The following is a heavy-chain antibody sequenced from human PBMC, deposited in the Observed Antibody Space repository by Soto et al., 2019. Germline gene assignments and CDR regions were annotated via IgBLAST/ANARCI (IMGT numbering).Heavy chain of an antibody. Sequence: PGGSLRLSCAASGFTFSDYYMSWIRQAPGKGLEWVSYISSSGSTIYYADSVKGRFTISRDNAKNSLYLQMNSLRAEDTAVYYCARDYMIVVVPDAFDIWGQGTMVTVSS. CDR2: ISSSGSTI. CDR1: GFTFSDYY. D-gene: IGHD3-22*01. J-gene: IGHJ3*02. CDR3: ARDYMIVVVPDAFDI. V-gene: IGHV3-11*01.